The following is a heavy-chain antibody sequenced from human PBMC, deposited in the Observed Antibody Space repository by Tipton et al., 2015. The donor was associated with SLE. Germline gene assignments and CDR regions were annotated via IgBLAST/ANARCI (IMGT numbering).Heavy chain of an antibody. CDR1: GGSISSYY. Sequence: TLSLTCTVSGGSISSYYWSWIRQPPGKGLEWIGYIYYSGSTYYNPSLKSRVTISVDTSKNQFSLKLSSVTAADTAVYYCARHRHSSSWSFDYWGQGTLVTVSS. CDR3: ARHRHSSSWSFDY. CDR2: IYYSGST. V-gene: IGHV4-59*08. D-gene: IGHD6-6*01. J-gene: IGHJ4*02.